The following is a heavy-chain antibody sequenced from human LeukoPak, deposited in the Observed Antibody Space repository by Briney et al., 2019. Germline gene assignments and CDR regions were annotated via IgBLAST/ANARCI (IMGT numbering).Heavy chain of an antibody. D-gene: IGHD3-22*01. CDR3: ASTSYYYDSSGSLRC. CDR1: GGTFSSYA. CDR2: IIPIFGTA. V-gene: IGHV1-69*13. Sequence: SVKVSCKASGGTFSSYAISWVRQAPGQGLEWVGGIIPIFGTANYAQKFQGRVTITADESTSTAYMELSSLRSEDTAVYYCASTSYYYDSSGSLRCWGQGTLVTVSS. J-gene: IGHJ4*02.